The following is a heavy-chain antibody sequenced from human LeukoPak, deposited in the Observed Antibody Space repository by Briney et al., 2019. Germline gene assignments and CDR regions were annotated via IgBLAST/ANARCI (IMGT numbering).Heavy chain of an antibody. V-gene: IGHV3-53*01. Sequence: GGSLRLSCAASGFTVITNDMTWVRQAPGKGLEWVSALYSDGNTKYADSVQGRFTISRDNPKNTLYLEMNSLSPDDTAVYYCARGVEPLAANTLAYWGQGTLVTVSS. CDR3: ARGVEPLAANTLAY. J-gene: IGHJ4*02. CDR1: GFTVITND. CDR2: LYSDGNT. D-gene: IGHD1-14*01.